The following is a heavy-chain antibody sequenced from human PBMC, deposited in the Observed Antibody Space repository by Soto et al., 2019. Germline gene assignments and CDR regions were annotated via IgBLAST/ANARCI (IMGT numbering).Heavy chain of an antibody. CDR2: INHSGST. D-gene: IGHD3-22*01. CDR1: GGSFSGYY. J-gene: IGHJ4*02. V-gene: IGHV4-34*01. Sequence: SETLSLTCAVYGGSFSGYYWSWIRQPPGKGLEWIGEINHSGSTNYNPSLKSRVTISVDTSKNQFSLKLSSVTAADTAVYYCARGRGYYGRAFDYWGQGTLVTVPS. CDR3: ARGRGYYGRAFDY.